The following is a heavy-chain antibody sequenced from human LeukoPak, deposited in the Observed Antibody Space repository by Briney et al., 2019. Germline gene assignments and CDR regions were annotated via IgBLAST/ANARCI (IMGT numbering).Heavy chain of an antibody. V-gene: IGHV1-2*02. CDR3: ARGYYDILTGYWHEFDY. Sequence: GASVKVSCKASGYTFTGYYMHWVRQAPGQGLEWMGWINPNSGGTHYAQKFQGRVTMTRDTSISPAYMELSRLRSDDTAVYYCARGYYDILTGYWHEFDYWGQGTLVTVSS. CDR2: INPNSGGT. J-gene: IGHJ4*02. D-gene: IGHD3-9*01. CDR1: GYTFTGYY.